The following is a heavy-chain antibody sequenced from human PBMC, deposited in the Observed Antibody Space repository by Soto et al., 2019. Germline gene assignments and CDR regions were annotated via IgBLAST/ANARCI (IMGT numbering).Heavy chain of an antibody. J-gene: IGHJ4*02. Sequence: QVQLVESGGGLVKPGGSLRLSCAASGFTFSDYYMSWIRQAPGKGLEWISYIGTSTGVIYYTDSVKGRFTISRDNAENSLYLQMNSLRDEDTAVYYCARDVCAGTNPGYWGKGTLVTVSP. CDR1: GFTFSDYY. CDR2: IGTSTGVI. D-gene: IGHD1-7*01. CDR3: ARDVCAGTNPGY. V-gene: IGHV3-11*01.